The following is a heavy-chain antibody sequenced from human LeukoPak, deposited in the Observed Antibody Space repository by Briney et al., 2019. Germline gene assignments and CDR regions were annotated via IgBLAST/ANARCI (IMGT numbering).Heavy chain of an antibody. J-gene: IGHJ4*02. Sequence: SSETLSLTYTVSGDSHNSLVLWGWVRQPPRKGLEWVGEKHLSGTTHSNPSVKIRVTISIDKSKNQFFLNLSSVTAADTAVYYCAGLVGRYSSGLYYYYFDYWGQGTLVTVSS. D-gene: IGHD3-22*01. CDR3: AGLVGRYSSGLYYYYFDY. V-gene: IGHV4-4*02. CDR2: KHLSGTT. CDR1: GDSHNSLVL.